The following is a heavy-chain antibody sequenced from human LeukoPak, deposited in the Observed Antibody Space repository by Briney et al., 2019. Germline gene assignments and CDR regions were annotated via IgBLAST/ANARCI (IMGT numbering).Heavy chain of an antibody. J-gene: IGHJ5*02. D-gene: IGHD1-26*01. CDR2: VYHSGGA. V-gene: IGHV4/OR15-8*01. CDR3: ARSRAFNSGAFDP. CDR1: GASIASHSW. Sequence: SETLSLTCAVSGASIASHSWWSWVRPPPGKGLEWIGEVYHSGGANYKPSLKSRVTISVDTSKNQFSLRLNSVTAADTAVYYCARSRAFNSGAFDPWGQGSLVTVSS.